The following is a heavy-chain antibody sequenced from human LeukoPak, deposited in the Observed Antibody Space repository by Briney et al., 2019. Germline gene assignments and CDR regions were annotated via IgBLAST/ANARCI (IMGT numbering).Heavy chain of an antibody. V-gene: IGHV4-30-4*01. CDR3: ARDLGVEMAAKRNNYGMDV. J-gene: IGHJ6*02. Sequence: SSATLALPCTVSGGSISGGDYYWSWIRQPPRKGLEWIGYIYYSGSTYYNPSLKSRVTISVDTSKNQFSLKLSSVTAADTAVYYCARDLGVEMAAKRNNYGMDVWGQGTTVTVSS. D-gene: IGHD5-24*01. CDR1: GGSISGGDYY. CDR2: IYYSGST.